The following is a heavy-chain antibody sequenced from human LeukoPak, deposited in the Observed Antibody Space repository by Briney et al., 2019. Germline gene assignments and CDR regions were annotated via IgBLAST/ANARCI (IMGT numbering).Heavy chain of an antibody. J-gene: IGHJ4*02. CDR1: GYTFTSYY. V-gene: IGHV1-46*01. CDR2: INPSGGST. Sequence: GASVKVSCKASGYTFTSYYMHWVRQAPGQGLEWMGIINPSGGSTRYAQKFQGRVTMTRDTSTSTVYMELSSLRSEDTAVYYCARDLLGYSGYDGGPFDYWGQGTLVTVSS. CDR3: ARDLLGYSGYDGGPFDY. D-gene: IGHD5-12*01.